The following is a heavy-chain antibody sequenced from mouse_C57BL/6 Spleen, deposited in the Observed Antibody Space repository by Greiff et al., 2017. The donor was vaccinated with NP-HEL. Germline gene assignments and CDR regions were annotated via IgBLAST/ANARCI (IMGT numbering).Heavy chain of an antibody. D-gene: IGHD2-4*01. CDR1: GYAFSSSW. CDR3: ARYDYLYYYAMDY. Sequence: QVQLKQSGPELVKPGASVKISCKASGYAFSSSWMNWVKQRPGKGLEWIGRIYPGDGDTNYNGKFKGKATLTADKSSSTAYMQLSSLTSEDSAVYFCARYDYLYYYAMDYWGQGTSVTVSS. J-gene: IGHJ4*01. V-gene: IGHV1-82*01. CDR2: IYPGDGDT.